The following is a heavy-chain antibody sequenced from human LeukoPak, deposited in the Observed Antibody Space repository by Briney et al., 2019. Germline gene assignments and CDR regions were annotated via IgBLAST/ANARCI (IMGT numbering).Heavy chain of an antibody. CDR1: GFTVSSNY. Sequence: GGSLRLSCAASGFTVSSNYMSWVRQAPGKGLEWVSYISSSSSTIYYADSVKGRFTISRDNAKNSLYLQMNSLRAEDTAVYYCARSNWNAPRTFDYWGQGTLVTVSS. J-gene: IGHJ4*02. CDR3: ARSNWNAPRTFDY. D-gene: IGHD1-1*01. CDR2: ISSSSSTI. V-gene: IGHV3-48*01.